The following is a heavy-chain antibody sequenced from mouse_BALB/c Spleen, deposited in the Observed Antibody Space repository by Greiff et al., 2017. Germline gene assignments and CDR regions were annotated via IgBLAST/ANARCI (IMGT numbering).Heavy chain of an antibody. CDR3: ARSVKVYYYAMDY. V-gene: IGHV5-6-3*01. J-gene: IGHJ4*01. CDR2: INSNGGST. Sequence: EVKLVESGGGLVQPGGSLKLSCAASGFTFSSYGMSWVRQTPDKRLELVATINSNGGSTYYPDSVKGRFTISRDNAKNTLYLQMSSLKSEDTAMYYCARSVKVYYYAMDYWGQGTSVTVSS. CDR1: GFTFSSYG.